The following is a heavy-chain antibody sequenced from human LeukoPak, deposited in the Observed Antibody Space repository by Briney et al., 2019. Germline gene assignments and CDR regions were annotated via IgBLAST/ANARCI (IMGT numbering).Heavy chain of an antibody. J-gene: IGHJ5*02. CDR1: GGSISSYY. CDR3: ARRRTYNWFDP. Sequence: SETLSLTCTVSGGSISSYYWSWIRQPPGKGLEWIGEINHSGSTNYNPSLKSRVTISVDTSKNQFSLKLSSVTAADTAVYYCARRRTYNWFDPWGQGTLVTVSS. CDR2: INHSGST. V-gene: IGHV4-34*01.